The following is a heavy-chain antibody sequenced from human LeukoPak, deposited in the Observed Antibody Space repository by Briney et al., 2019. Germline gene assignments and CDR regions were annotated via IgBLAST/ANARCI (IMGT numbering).Heavy chain of an antibody. CDR2: ISGSGGST. CDR1: GFTFSSYG. CDR3: AKEVAVAGYNY. D-gene: IGHD6-19*01. Sequence: PGGSLRLSCAATGFTFSSYGMSWVRQAPGKGLEWVSAISGSGGSTYYADFVKGRFTISRDNSKNTLYLQMNSLRAEDTAVYYCAKEVAVAGYNYWGQGTLVTVSS. J-gene: IGHJ4*02. V-gene: IGHV3-23*01.